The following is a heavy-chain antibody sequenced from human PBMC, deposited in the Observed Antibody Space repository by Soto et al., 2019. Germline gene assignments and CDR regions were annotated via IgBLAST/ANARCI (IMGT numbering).Heavy chain of an antibody. J-gene: IGHJ4*02. CDR3: ARSRANSYDSRGYYYSTFDY. Sequence: QVQLVQSGAEVKKPGSSVKVSCKTSGGTFSSYAISWVRQAPGQGLEWMGGIIPMFGTANYAQKFQGRVTITADESTSTDYMELSSMRSEDTAVYYCARSRANSYDSRGYYYSTFDYWGQGTLVTVSS. CDR1: GGTFSSYA. V-gene: IGHV1-69*12. D-gene: IGHD3-22*01. CDR2: IIPMFGTA.